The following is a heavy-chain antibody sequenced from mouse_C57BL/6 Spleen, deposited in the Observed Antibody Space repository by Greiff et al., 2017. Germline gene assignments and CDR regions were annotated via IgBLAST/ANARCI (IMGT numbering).Heavy chain of an antibody. CDR3: ARGDYYGSSYLHWYFDV. CDR1: GYTFTSYW. J-gene: IGHJ1*03. D-gene: IGHD1-1*01. CDR2: IHPNSGST. V-gene: IGHV1-64*01. Sequence: QVQLQQPGAELVKPGASVKLSCKASGYTFTSYWMHWVKQRPGQGLEWIGMIHPNSGSTNYNEKFKSKDTLTVDKSSSTAYMQLSSLTSEDSAVYYCARGDYYGSSYLHWYFDVWGTGTTVTVSS.